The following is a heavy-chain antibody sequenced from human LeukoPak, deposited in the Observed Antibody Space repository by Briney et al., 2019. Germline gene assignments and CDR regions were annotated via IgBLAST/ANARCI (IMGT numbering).Heavy chain of an antibody. J-gene: IGHJ4*02. CDR3: VRGVWFGELRSYYFDY. CDR1: GGSISSYY. D-gene: IGHD3-10*01. V-gene: IGHV4-59*01. CDR2: IYYSGST. Sequence: SETLSLTCTVSGGSISSYYWSWIRQPPGKGLEWIGYIYYSGSTNYNPSLKSRVTISVDTSKNQFSLKLSSVTAADTAVYYCVRGVWFGELRSYYFDYWGQGTLVTASS.